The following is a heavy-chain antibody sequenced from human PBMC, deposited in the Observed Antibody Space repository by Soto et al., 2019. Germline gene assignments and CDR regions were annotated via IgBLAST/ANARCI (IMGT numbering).Heavy chain of an antibody. CDR1: GFTFSSYW. CDR2: IKQDGSEK. V-gene: IGHV3-7*01. D-gene: IGHD3-22*01. CDR3: ARDSSGYYDFDY. J-gene: IGHJ4*02. Sequence: GGSLRLSCAASGFTFSSYWMSWVRQAPGKGLEWVANIKQDGSEKYYVGSVKGRFTISRDNAKNSLYLQMNSLRDEDTAVYYCARDSSGYYDFDYWGQGTLVTVSS.